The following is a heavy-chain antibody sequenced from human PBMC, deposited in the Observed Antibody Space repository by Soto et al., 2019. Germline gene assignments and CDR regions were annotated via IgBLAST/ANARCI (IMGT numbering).Heavy chain of an antibody. CDR3: ARGVPGYSSSWYAY. V-gene: IGHV4-34*01. J-gene: IGHJ4*02. D-gene: IGHD6-13*01. CDR2: INHGGTT. CDR1: GGSFSGHY. Sequence: PSETLSLTCAVYGGSFSGHYWSWIRQPPGKGLELIGEINHGGTTNYNPSLKSRVIISVDTSKNQFSLKLSSVTAADTAVYYCARGVPGYSSSWYAYWGQGTLVTVSS.